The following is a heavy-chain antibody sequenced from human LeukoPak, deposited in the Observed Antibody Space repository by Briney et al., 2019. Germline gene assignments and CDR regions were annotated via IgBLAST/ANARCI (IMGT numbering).Heavy chain of an antibody. Sequence: GGSLRLSCVASGFSFTTHAMGWVRQAPGKGLEWVSHISGSGGSTKYSGSVKGRFTISRDNSKNTLYLQINSLRADDTAVYYCAREVSGWRGGAFDLWGQGTMVTVSS. V-gene: IGHV3-23*01. J-gene: IGHJ3*01. CDR2: ISGSGGST. D-gene: IGHD6-19*01. CDR3: AREVSGWRGGAFDL. CDR1: GFSFTTHA.